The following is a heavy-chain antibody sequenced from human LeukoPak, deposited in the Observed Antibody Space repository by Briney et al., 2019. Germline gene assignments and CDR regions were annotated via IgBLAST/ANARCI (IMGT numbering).Heavy chain of an antibody. CDR1: GFTFSSYG. CDR3: AKDLGSGWPYYFDY. J-gene: IGHJ4*02. Sequence: GGSLRLSCAASGFTFSSYGMHWVRQAPGKGLEWVAFIRYDGSNKFYADSVKGRFTISRDNPKTTLYLEMNSLRAEDTAVYYCAKDLGSGWPYYFDYWGQGTLVTVSS. V-gene: IGHV3-30*02. CDR2: IRYDGSNK. D-gene: IGHD6-19*01.